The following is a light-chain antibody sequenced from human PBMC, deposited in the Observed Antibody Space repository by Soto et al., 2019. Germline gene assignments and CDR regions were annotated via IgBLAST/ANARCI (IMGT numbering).Light chain of an antibody. CDR1: QSLVHSDGNTY. Sequence: DIVLTQTPLSSPVTLGQPASISCRSSQSLVHSDGNTYFNWLHQRPGQAPRLLIYKISKRFPGVPDRCSGSGAGTYFTLKISRVEAEDVGVYYCMLATDSYTFGQGTKLEIK. CDR3: MLATDSYT. J-gene: IGKJ2*01. V-gene: IGKV2-24*01. CDR2: KIS.